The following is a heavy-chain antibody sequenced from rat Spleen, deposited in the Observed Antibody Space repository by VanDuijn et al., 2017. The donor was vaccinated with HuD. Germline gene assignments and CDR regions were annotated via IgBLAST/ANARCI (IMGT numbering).Heavy chain of an antibody. V-gene: IGHV5S10*01. CDR3: TRDRILRSTGFDY. Sequence: EVQLVESGGGLVQPGRSLKLSCAASGFTFSDYYMAWVRQAPTKGLEWVATIAFDGIGTYYRDSVKCRFNISRDNAENTLYLQMDSLRSEDTATYYCTRDRILRSTGFDYWGQGVMVTVSS. J-gene: IGHJ2*01. CDR1: GFTFSDYY. D-gene: IGHD1-6*01. CDR2: IAFDGIGT.